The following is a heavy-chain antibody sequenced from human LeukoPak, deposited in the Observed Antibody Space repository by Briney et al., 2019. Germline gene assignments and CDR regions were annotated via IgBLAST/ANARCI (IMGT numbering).Heavy chain of an antibody. CDR3: ARHSFFYDSSGYLDY. V-gene: IGHV4-39*01. D-gene: IGHD3-22*01. CDR1: GGSISSGGYY. J-gene: IGHJ4*02. CDR2: IYYSGST. Sequence: PSETLSLTCTVSGGSISSGGYYWSWIRQPPGKGLEWIGSIYYSGSTYYNPSLKSRVTISVDTSKNQFSLKLSSVTAADTAVYYCARHSFFYDSSGYLDYWGQGTLVTISS.